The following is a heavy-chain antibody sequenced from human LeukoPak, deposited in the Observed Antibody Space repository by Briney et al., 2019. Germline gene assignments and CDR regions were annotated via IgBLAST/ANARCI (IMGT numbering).Heavy chain of an antibody. V-gene: IGHV4-34*01. CDR1: GGSSSGYY. J-gene: IGHJ4*02. CDR3: ARDEYSSSSGFDY. CDR2: INHSGST. Sequence: SETLSLTCAVYGGSSSGYYWSWIRQPPGKGLEWIGEINHSGSTNYNPSLKSRVTISVDKSKNQFSLKLSSVTAADTAVYYCARDEYSSSSGFDYWGQGTLVTVSS. D-gene: IGHD6-6*01.